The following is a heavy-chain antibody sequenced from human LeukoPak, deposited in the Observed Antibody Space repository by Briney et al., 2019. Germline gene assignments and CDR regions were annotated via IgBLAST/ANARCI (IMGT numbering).Heavy chain of an antibody. CDR2: IYTSGST. J-gene: IGHJ4*02. D-gene: IGHD2-21*02. V-gene: IGHV4-4*09. CDR1: GGSISSYY. Sequence: KPSDTLSLTCAVSGGSISSYYWSWIRQPPGKGLEWIGYIYTSGSTNYNPSLKSRVTISVDTSKNQFSLKPSSVTAADTAVYYCARGTERAYCGGDCYNFDYWGQGTLVTVSS. CDR3: ARGTERAYCGGDCYNFDY.